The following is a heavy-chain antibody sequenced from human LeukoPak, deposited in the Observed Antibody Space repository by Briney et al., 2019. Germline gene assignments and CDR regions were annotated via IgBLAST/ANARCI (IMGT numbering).Heavy chain of an antibody. CDR2: IYYSGST. CDR1: GGSISSSHSY. D-gene: IGHD4-23*01. V-gene: IGHV4-39*07. J-gene: IGHJ5*02. Sequence: SETLSLTCTVSGGSISSSHSYWGWIRQPPGKGLEWIGNIYYSGSTYYSPSLKSRVTISVDTSNKFSLKLSSVTAADTAVYYCARGTVGYDPWGQGTLVTVSS. CDR3: ARGTVGYDP.